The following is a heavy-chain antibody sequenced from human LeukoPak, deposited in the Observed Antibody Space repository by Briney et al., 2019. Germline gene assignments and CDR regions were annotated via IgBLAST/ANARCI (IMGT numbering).Heavy chain of an antibody. CDR2: IDSTSTYI. V-gene: IGHV3-21*01. J-gene: IGHJ4*02. D-gene: IGHD6-19*01. CDR1: GFVFSSFG. CDR3: AKDSPVPISYSSGPGTLDY. Sequence: GGSLRLSCAASGFVFSSFGMHWVRQAPGKGLEWVSSIDSTSTYIYYADSLKGRFTISRDNSKNTLYLQMNSLRAEDTAVYYCAKDSPVPISYSSGPGTLDYWGQGTLVTVSS.